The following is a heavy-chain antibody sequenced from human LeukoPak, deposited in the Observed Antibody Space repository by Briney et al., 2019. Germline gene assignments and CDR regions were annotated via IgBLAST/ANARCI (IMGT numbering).Heavy chain of an antibody. CDR2: MNPNSGNT. CDR1: GYTFTSYD. J-gene: IGHJ4*02. V-gene: IGHV1-8*01. CDR3: ARGRRQSYCSGGSCYWFDY. Sequence: ASAKVSCKASGYTFTSYDINWVRQATGQGLEWMGWMNPNSGNTGYAQKFQGRVTMTRNTSISTAYMELSSLRSEDTAVYYCARGRRQSYCSGGSCYWFDYWGQGTLVTVSS. D-gene: IGHD2-15*01.